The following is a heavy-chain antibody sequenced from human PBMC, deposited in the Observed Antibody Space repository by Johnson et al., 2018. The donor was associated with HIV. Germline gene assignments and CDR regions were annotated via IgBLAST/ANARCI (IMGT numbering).Heavy chain of an antibody. V-gene: IGHV3-30-3*01. CDR2: ISYDGSSK. D-gene: IGHD1-26*01. CDR1: GFTFSSYA. J-gene: IGHJ3*02. CDR3: AKGPLQWELLQAFDI. Sequence: QVQLVESGGGVVQPGRSLRLSCAASGFTFSSYAMHWVRQAPGKGLEWVAVISYDGSSKYYADSVKGRFTLSGDNSKNTLYLQMHGLRPEDMAVYYCAKGPLQWELLQAFDIWGQGTMVTVSS.